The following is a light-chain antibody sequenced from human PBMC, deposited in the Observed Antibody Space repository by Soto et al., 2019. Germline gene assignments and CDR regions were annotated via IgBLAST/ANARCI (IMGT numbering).Light chain of an antibody. J-gene: IGKJ1*01. CDR2: GAS. CDR1: QDVSND. Sequence: IQMTQSPPSLSASVGDRVTITCRASQDVSNDLGWFQQKPGKAPKRLIFGASNLESVVPSRFSGTGSGTEFILTITNLQPEDFATYYCLQHTYIWSFGQGTKVDIK. V-gene: IGKV1-17*02. CDR3: LQHTYIWS.